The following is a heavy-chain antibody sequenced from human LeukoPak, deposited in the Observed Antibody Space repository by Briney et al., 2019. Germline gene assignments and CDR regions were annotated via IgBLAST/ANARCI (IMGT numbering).Heavy chain of an antibody. D-gene: IGHD3-22*01. CDR2: VRYSGKT. Sequence: SETPSLTCTVSGGSISSSSSYWGWIRQPPGKGLEWIGSVRYSGKTYYNPSLKSRVTMSVDTSKNHFSLRLTSVTAADTAVYSCARHYYDNSGLAYYFDYWGQGTLVTVSS. CDR3: ARHYYDNSGLAYYFDY. V-gene: IGHV4-39*01. CDR1: GGSISSSSSY. J-gene: IGHJ4*02.